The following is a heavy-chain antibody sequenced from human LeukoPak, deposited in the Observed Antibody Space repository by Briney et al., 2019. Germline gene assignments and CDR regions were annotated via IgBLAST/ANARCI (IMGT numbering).Heavy chain of an antibody. CDR2: ISAYNGNT. J-gene: IGHJ4*02. Sequence: GAVKVSCKASGYTFTSYGISGVRQAPGEGVEGRGWISAYNGNTNYAHKLQGCFTMTTDTSTSTAYMELRSLRSDDTAVYYCARGYYDILTGYLIPGDWWGQGTLVTVSS. D-gene: IGHD3-9*01. V-gene: IGHV1-18*01. CDR1: GYTFTSYG. CDR3: ARGYYDILTGYLIPGDW.